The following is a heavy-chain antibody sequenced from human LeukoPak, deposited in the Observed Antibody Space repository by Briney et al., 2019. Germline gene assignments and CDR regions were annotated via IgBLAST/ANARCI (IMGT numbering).Heavy chain of an antibody. V-gene: IGHV4-59*01. CDR3: ARHSCTSGTCYYFDY. J-gene: IGHJ4*02. CDR1: GGSISSYY. D-gene: IGHD2-15*01. CDR2: IYSSGST. Sequence: SETLSLTCTVSGGSISSYYWSWIRQPPGKGLEWIGYIYSSGSTQYSPSLKSRVTISVDTSKNQFSLKLSSVTAADTAVYFCARHSCTSGTCYYFDYWGQGILVTVSS.